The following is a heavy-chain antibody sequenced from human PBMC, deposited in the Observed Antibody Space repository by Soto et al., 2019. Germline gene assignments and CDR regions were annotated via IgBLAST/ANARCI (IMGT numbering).Heavy chain of an antibody. CDR1: GYTFTSYD. J-gene: IGHJ4*02. D-gene: IGHD3-3*01. Sequence: ASVKVSCKASGYTFTSYDINWVRQATGRGLEWMGWMNPNSGNTGYAQKFQGRVTMTRNTSISTAYMELSGLRSEDTAVYYCARGNDFWSGYRNTDFDYWGQGTLVTVSS. CDR2: MNPNSGNT. CDR3: ARGNDFWSGYRNTDFDY. V-gene: IGHV1-8*01.